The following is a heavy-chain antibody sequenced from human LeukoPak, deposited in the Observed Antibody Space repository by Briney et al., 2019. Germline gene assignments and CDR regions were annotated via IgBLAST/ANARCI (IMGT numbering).Heavy chain of an antibody. V-gene: IGHV3-74*01. Sequence: GGSLRLSCAASGFTFSSYWMHWVRQAPGKGLVWVSRINSDGSSTSYADSVKGRFTISRDNAKNTLYLQMNSLRADDTAVYFCARAQLGYNWFDPWGQGTLVTVSS. CDR2: INSDGSST. CDR1: GFTFSSYW. D-gene: IGHD1-1*01. CDR3: ARAQLGYNWFDP. J-gene: IGHJ5*02.